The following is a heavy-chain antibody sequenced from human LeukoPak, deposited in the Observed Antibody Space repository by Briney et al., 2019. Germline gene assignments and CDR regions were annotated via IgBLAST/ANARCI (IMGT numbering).Heavy chain of an antibody. J-gene: IGHJ6*03. CDR2: IIPVLSTA. Sequence: SVKVSCKASGYTFTSYGISWVRQAPGQGLEWMGGIIPVLSTANYAQKFQDRVTITADESTSTTYMELSSLKSEDTAVYYCATTGGDIYYYYMDVWGKGTTVTISS. V-gene: IGHV1-69*13. CDR1: GYTFTSYG. CDR3: ATTGGDIYYYYMDV. D-gene: IGHD3-16*01.